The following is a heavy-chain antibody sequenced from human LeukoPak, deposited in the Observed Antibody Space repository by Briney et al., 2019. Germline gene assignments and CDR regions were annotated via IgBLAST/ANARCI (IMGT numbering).Heavy chain of an antibody. D-gene: IGHD5-12*01. Sequence: ASVKVSCKASGYTFTGYYMHWVRQAPGQGLEWMGWINPNTGDTKYAEKFQGRVTMTRDTTISTAYMELSRLTSDDAAVYYCASYPRYISSPPFDYWGQGTPVTVSS. CDR3: ASYPRYISSPPFDY. CDR1: GYTFTGYY. J-gene: IGHJ4*02. V-gene: IGHV1-2*02. CDR2: INPNTGDT.